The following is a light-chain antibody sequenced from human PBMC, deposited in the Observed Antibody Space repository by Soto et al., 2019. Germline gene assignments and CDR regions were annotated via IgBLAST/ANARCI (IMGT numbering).Light chain of an antibody. V-gene: IGKV3-20*01. Sequence: EIVLTQSPGTLSLSPGERATLSCRASQSVSSNYLAWYQQKPGQAPRPLIYGASSRATGIPDRFSGSGAGTDFTLTISGLEPEDFAVYYCQQYGSSPWTFGQGTKVDIK. J-gene: IGKJ1*01. CDR3: QQYGSSPWT. CDR1: QSVSSNY. CDR2: GAS.